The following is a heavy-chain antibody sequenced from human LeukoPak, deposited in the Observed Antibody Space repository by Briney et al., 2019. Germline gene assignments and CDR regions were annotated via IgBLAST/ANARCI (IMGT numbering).Heavy chain of an antibody. CDR2: ISGSGDST. CDR3: ARGYCGGDCYGD. Sequence: GGSLRLSCAASGFTFSSYAMSWVRQAPGKGLEWVSAISGSGDSTYYGDSVKGRFTISRDNTKSSLYLQMNSLRVEDMAVYYCARGYCGGDCYGDWGQGTLVTVSS. V-gene: IGHV3-23*01. J-gene: IGHJ1*01. D-gene: IGHD2-21*02. CDR1: GFTFSSYA.